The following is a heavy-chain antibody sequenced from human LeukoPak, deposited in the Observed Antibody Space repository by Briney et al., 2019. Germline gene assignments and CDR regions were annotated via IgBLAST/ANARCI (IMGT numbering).Heavy chain of an antibody. V-gene: IGHV3-7*01. Sequence: GGSLRLSCAASGFTFSSYWMSWVRQAPGKGLESVANIKQDGSEKYYVGSVKGRFTISRDNAKNSLYLQMNSLRAEDTAVYYCARDWGNGWPDYWGQGTLVTVSS. CDR1: GFTFSSYW. CDR3: ARDWGNGWPDY. J-gene: IGHJ4*02. CDR2: IKQDGSEK. D-gene: IGHD6-19*01.